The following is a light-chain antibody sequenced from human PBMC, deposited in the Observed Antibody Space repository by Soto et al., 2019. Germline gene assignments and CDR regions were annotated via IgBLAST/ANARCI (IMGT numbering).Light chain of an antibody. V-gene: IGLV1-40*01. J-gene: IGLJ1*01. CDR1: SSNIGAGFN. Sequence: QSVLTQPPPGSGAPGQTGTVSCTGSSSNIGAGFNVHWYQLVPGGAPRLLIYHNTNRPSGVPDRFSGSKSGASASLAITGLQAEDEADYYCQSYGSDLTESYVFGTGTKVTVL. CDR3: QSYGSDLTESYV. CDR2: HNT.